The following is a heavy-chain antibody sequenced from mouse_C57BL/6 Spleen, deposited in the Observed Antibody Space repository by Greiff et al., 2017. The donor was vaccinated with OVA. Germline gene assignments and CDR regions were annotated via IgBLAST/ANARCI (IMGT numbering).Heavy chain of an antibody. V-gene: IGHV1-62-3*01. CDR1: GYTFTSYW. CDR3: ARSTAQATYYAMDY. Sequence: QVQLQQPGAELVKPGASVKLSCKASGYTFTSYWMHWVKQRPGRGLEWIGRIDPNSGGTKYNEKFKSKATLTVDKPSSTAYMQLSSLTSEDSAIYYCARSTAQATYYAMDYWGQGTSVTVSS. CDR2: IDPNSGGT. D-gene: IGHD3-2*02. J-gene: IGHJ4*01.